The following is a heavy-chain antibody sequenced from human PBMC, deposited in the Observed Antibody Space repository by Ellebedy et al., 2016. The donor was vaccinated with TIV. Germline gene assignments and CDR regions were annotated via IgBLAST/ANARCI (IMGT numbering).Heavy chain of an antibody. J-gene: IGHJ6*02. CDR3: ARDRARGVLWFGEEAQNPGSGMDV. CDR1: GYTFTSYG. D-gene: IGHD3-10*01. V-gene: IGHV1-18*04. Sequence: AASVKVSCKASGYTFTSYGISWVRQAPGQGLEWMGWISAYNGNTNYAQKLQGRVTMTTDTSTSTAYMELRSLRSDDTAVYYCARDRARGVLWFGEEAQNPGSGMDVWGQGTTVTVSS. CDR2: ISAYNGNT.